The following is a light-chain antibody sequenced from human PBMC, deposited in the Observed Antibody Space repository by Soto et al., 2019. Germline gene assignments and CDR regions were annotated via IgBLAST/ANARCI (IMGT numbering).Light chain of an antibody. V-gene: IGKV1-5*01. CDR1: QSISSW. CDR3: QQSGSSPPT. Sequence: DIQMTQSPSTLSASVGDRVTITCRASQSISSWLAWFQQKPGKAPELLIFDASSLESGVPPRFSGSGSGTDFTLTISRLEPEDFAVYYCQQSGSSPPTFGQGTKVDIK. CDR2: DAS. J-gene: IGKJ1*01.